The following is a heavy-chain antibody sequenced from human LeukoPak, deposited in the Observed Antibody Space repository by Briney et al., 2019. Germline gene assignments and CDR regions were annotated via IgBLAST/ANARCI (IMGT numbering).Heavy chain of an antibody. D-gene: IGHD1-26*01. J-gene: IGHJ4*02. CDR2: ISYDGSNK. V-gene: IGHV3-30-3*01. CDR1: GFTFSSYA. Sequence: GRSLRLSCAASGFTFSSYAMHWVRQAPGKGLEWVAVISYDGSNKYYADSVKGRFTISRDNAKNTLHLQMNSLRVEDTAVYYCVRDPPEREELFDYWGQGTLVTVSS. CDR3: VRDPPEREELFDY.